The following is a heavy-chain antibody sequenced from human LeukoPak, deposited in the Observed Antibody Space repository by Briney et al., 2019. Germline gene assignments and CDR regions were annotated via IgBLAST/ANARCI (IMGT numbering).Heavy chain of an antibody. J-gene: IGHJ4*02. D-gene: IGHD4-23*01. CDR3: AHMTTVVTSFDY. CDR2: IYWDDDK. V-gene: IGHV2-5*02. Sequence: SGPTLVKPTQTLTLTCTFSGFSLTTSGVGVGWIRQPPGKALEWLALIYWDDDKRDSPSLRSRLTVTKDTSKNQVVLKMTNMGPVDTATYFCAHMTTVVTSFDYWGQGTLVTVSS. CDR1: GFSLTTSGVG.